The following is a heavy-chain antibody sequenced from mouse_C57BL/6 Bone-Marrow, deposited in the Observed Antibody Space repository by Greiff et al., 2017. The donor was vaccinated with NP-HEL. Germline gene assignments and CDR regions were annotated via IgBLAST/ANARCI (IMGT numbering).Heavy chain of an antibody. CDR2: ISYDGSN. V-gene: IGHV3-6*01. J-gene: IGHJ2*01. CDR1: GYSITSGYY. Sequence: EVQLQESGPGLVKPSQSLSLTCSVTGYSITSGYYWNWIRQFPGNKLEWMGYISYDGSNNYNPSLKNRISITRDTSKNQFFLKLNSVTTEDTATYYCARERDYYGSSSFDYWGQGTTLTVSS. D-gene: IGHD1-1*01. CDR3: ARERDYYGSSSFDY.